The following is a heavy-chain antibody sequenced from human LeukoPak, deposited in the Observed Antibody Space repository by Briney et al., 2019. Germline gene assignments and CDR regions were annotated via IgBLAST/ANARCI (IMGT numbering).Heavy chain of an antibody. V-gene: IGHV3-73*01. J-gene: IGHJ6*04. Sequence: GGSLKLSCAASGFTFSGSAMHWVRQASGKGLEWVGRIRTQANSYATAYAASVKGRFTISRDDSVNTAYLQMNSLKTEDTAVYYCTRQNSMDVWGKGTMVTVSS. CDR1: GFTFSGSA. CDR2: IRTQANSYAT. D-gene: IGHD1-7*01. CDR3: TRQNSMDV.